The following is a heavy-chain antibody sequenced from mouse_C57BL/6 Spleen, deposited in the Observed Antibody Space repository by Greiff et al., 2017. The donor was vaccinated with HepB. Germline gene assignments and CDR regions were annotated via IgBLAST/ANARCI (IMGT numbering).Heavy chain of an antibody. J-gene: IGHJ2*01. Sequence: EVKLMESGEGLVKPGGSLKLSCAASGFTFSSYAMSWVRQTPEKRLEWVAYISSGGDYIYYADTVKGRFTISRDNARNTLYLQMSSLKSEDTAMYYCTREGDYDGRAFDYWGQGTTLTVSS. V-gene: IGHV5-9-1*02. D-gene: IGHD2-4*01. CDR3: TREGDYDGRAFDY. CDR1: GFTFSSYA. CDR2: ISSGGDYI.